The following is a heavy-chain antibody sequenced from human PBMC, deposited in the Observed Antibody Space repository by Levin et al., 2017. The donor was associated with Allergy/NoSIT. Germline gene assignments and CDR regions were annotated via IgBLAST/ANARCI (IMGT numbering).Heavy chain of an antibody. CDR2: INDRGTTK. Sequence: QAGGSLRLSCAVSGFTFSIFSMNWVRRAPGKGLEWVSYINDRGTTKYYADSVKGRFTISRDNAKSSLFLQMNSLRDDDTAVYYCARHIPAYGPWGQGTLVTVSS. CDR1: GFTFSIFS. V-gene: IGHV3-48*02. CDR3: ARHIPAYGP. J-gene: IGHJ4*02. D-gene: IGHD3-10*01.